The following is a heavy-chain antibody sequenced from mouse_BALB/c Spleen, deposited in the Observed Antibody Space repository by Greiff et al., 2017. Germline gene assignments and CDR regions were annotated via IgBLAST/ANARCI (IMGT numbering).Heavy chain of an antibody. CDR1: GYTFTSYW. D-gene: IGHD4-1*01. CDR2: INPSNGRT. Sequence: QVQLQQSGAELVKPGASVKLSCKASGYTFTSYWMHWVKQRPGQGLEWIGEINPSNGRTNYNEKFKSKATLTVDKSSSTAYMQLSSLTSEDSAVYYCARSKTGPFAYWGQGTLVTVSA. V-gene: IGHV1S81*02. J-gene: IGHJ3*01. CDR3: ARSKTGPFAY.